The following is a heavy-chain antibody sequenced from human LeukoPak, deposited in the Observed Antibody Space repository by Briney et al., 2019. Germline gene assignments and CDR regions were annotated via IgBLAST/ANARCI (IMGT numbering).Heavy chain of an antibody. CDR3: ARDGRDYYDSSGYTDFDY. J-gene: IGHJ4*02. CDR1: GFTFSDYY. Sequence: GGSLRLSCAASGFTFSDYYMSWIRQAPGKGLEWVSYISSSGSTIYYADSVKGRFTISRDNAKNSLYLQMNSLRAEGTAVYYCARDGRDYYDSSGYTDFDYWGQGTLVTVSS. V-gene: IGHV3-11*01. D-gene: IGHD3-22*01. CDR2: ISSSGSTI.